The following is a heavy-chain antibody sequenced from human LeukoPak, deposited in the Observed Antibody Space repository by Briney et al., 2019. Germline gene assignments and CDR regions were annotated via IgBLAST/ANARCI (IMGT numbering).Heavy chain of an antibody. CDR2: ISGSGGST. CDR3: AKGVYSSSYGMDV. CDR1: GFTFSSYA. V-gene: IGHV3-23*01. D-gene: IGHD6-6*01. Sequence: GGSLRLSCAASGFTFSSYAMSWVRQAPGKGLECVSAISGSGGSTYYADSVKGRFTISRDNSKNTLYLQMNSLRAEDTAVYYCAKGVYSSSYGMDVWGQGTTVTVSS. J-gene: IGHJ6*02.